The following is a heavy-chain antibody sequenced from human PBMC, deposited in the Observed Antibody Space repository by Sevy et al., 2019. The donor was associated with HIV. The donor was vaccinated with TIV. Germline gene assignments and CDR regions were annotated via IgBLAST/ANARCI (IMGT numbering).Heavy chain of an antibody. CDR2: IIPIFGTA. D-gene: IGHD3-10*01. J-gene: IGHJ3*02. V-gene: IGHV1-69*13. Sequence: ASVKDSCKASGGTFSSYAISWVRQAPGQGLEWMGGIIPIFGTANYAQKFQGRVTITADESTSTAYMELSSLRSEDTAVYYCARGTEWFGESTLDAFDIWGQGTMVTVSS. CDR1: GGTFSSYA. CDR3: ARGTEWFGESTLDAFDI.